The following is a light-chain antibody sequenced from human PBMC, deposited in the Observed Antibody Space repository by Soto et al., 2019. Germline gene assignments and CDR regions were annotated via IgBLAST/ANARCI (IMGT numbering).Light chain of an antibody. Sequence: QSVLTQPPSASGTPGQRVTISCSGSGSNIGSNYVYWYQQLPGTAPKLLIYRNNQRPSGVPDRFSGSKSGTSASLAISGLRSEDVADYDCEASENYTRCSYV. CDR1: GSNIGSNY. V-gene: IGLV1-47*01. CDR3: EASENYTRCSYV. J-gene: IGLJ1*01. CDR2: RNN.